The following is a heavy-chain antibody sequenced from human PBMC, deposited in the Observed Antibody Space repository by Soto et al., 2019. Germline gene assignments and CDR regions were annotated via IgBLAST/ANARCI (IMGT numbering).Heavy chain of an antibody. Sequence: EVQLVESGGGLVKPGGSLRLSCAASGFTFSSYSMNWVRQAPGKGLEWVSSISSSSSYIYYADSVKGRFTISRDNAKNSLYLQMNSLRAEDTAVYYCARDFSVPGYYDSSGYYDAFDIWGQGTMVTVSS. CDR2: ISSSSSYI. J-gene: IGHJ3*02. D-gene: IGHD3-22*01. CDR1: GFTFSSYS. CDR3: ARDFSVPGYYDSSGYYDAFDI. V-gene: IGHV3-21*01.